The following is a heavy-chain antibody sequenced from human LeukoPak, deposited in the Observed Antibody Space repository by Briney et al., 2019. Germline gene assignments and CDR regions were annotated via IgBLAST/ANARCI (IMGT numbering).Heavy chain of an antibody. D-gene: IGHD2-15*01. Sequence: GGSLRLSCAASGFTASSNYMSWVRKAPGKGLEWVSVIYSGGSTYYAHSVKGRFTISRDDSKNTVYLQMNSLRAEDTAVYYCARTPGYCSGGSCYSGYYYGMDVWGKGTTVTVSS. CDR3: ARTPGYCSGGSCYSGYYYGMDV. CDR1: GFTASSNY. J-gene: IGHJ6*04. CDR2: IYSGGST. V-gene: IGHV3-53*01.